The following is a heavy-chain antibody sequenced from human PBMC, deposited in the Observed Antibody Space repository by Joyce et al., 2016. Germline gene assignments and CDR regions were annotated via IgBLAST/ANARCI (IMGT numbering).Heavy chain of an antibody. Sequence: EVQLVESGGGLVQPGGSLRLSCAASGFTFSSYWMYWVRKAPGKGLVGVSRINRNGSSTTYVDSVKGRFTISRDNAKSTLYLQMNSLRAEDTAVYYCARLRRWSGPSDCWGQGTLVTVSS. CDR3: ARLRRWSGPSDC. D-gene: IGHD4-23*01. V-gene: IGHV3-74*03. CDR2: INRNGSST. J-gene: IGHJ4*02. CDR1: GFTFSSYW.